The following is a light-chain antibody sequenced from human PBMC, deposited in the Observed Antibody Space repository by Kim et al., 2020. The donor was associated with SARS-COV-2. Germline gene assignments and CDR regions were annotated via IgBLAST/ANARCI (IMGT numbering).Light chain of an antibody. CDR1: QPLVYSDVNIY. Sequence: PASLSCRSSQPLVYSDVNIYFNWFHQRPGPSPRRLIYKVSNRDSGVPDSFSGSGSGTDFTLHIRLLSSASFFFYYFMPCTPCPFPFGP. CDR2: KVS. V-gene: IGKV2-30*01. J-gene: IGKJ3*01. CDR3: MPCTPCPFP.